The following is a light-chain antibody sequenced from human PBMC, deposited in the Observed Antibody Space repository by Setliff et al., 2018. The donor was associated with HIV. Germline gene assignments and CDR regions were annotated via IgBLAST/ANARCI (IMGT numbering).Light chain of an antibody. CDR3: CAFGNNSTPYYV. CDR2: DVS. CDR1: NSDVGGYDY. Sequence: QSVLAQPRSVSGSPGQSITVSCTGTNSDVGGYDYVSWFQQYPGKAPKLIILDVSKRPSGVPDRFSGSKSGDTASLTISGLQAEDEGDYYCCAFGNNSTPYYVFGTGTKVTVL. V-gene: IGLV2-11*01. J-gene: IGLJ1*01.